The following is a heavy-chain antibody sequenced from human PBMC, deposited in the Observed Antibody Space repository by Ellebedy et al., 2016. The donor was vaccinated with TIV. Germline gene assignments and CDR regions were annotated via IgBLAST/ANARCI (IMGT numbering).Heavy chain of an antibody. V-gene: IGHV3-23*01. CDR1: GFTFSSYA. CDR2: IRGIGDST. J-gene: IGHJ4*02. Sequence: GESLKISCVASGFTFSSYAMIWVRQAPGKGLEWVSGIRGIGDSTYYADSVKGRFGISRDNSKNTLFLQMNSLRAEDTAVYYCAKDPKNWNQTYWGQGTLVTVSS. CDR3: AKDPKNWNQTY. D-gene: IGHD1-1*01.